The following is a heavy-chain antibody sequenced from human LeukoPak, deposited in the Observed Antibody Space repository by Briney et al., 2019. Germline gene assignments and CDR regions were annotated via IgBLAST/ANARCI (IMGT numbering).Heavy chain of an antibody. J-gene: IGHJ4*02. CDR3: AAGRDGYNLTPRY. D-gene: IGHD5-24*01. CDR1: GGTFSSYA. Sequence: GASEKVSCKASGGTFSSYAISWVRQAPGQGLEWMGGIIPIFGTANYAQKFQGRVTITADESTSTAYMELSSLRSEDTAVYYCAAGRDGYNLTPRYWGQGTLVTVSS. CDR2: IIPIFGTA. V-gene: IGHV1-69*13.